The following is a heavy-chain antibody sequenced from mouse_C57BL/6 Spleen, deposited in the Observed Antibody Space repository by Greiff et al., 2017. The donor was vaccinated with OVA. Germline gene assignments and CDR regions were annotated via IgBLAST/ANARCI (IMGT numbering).Heavy chain of an antibody. CDR2: IYPGNGDT. D-gene: IGHD2-12*01. Sequence: LQQSGAELVRPGASVKMSCKASGYTFTSYYMHWVKQTPRQGLEWIGAIYPGNGDTSYNQKFKGKATLTVDKSSSTAYMQLSSLTSEDSAVYFWARTYYRYFDVWGTGTTLTVSS. CDR3: ARTYYRYFDV. J-gene: IGHJ1*03. CDR1: GYTFTSYY. V-gene: IGHV1-12*01.